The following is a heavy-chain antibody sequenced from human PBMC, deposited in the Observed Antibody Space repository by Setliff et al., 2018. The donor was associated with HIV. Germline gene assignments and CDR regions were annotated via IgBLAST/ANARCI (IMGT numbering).Heavy chain of an antibody. CDR1: GGSFSGYY. CDR3: ARAKVEWLFGGLYYYGMDV. D-gene: IGHD3-3*01. CDR2: INHDGNT. Sequence: SETLSLTCAVYGGSFSGYYWSWTRQPPGKGLEWIGEINHDGNTNYNPSLKSRVTISVDTSKNQFSLKLNSVTAADTAVYYCARAKVEWLFGGLYYYGMDVWVPETLLVTVSS. J-gene: IGHJ6*02. V-gene: IGHV4-34*01.